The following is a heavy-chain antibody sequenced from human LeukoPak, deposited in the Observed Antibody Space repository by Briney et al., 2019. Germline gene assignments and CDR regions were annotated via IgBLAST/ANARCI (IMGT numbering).Heavy chain of an antibody. CDR2: TYYGSKWYN. CDR3: ARVSSLAYCGGDCYSNWFDP. D-gene: IGHD2-21*02. V-gene: IGHV6-1*01. Sequence: SQTLSLTCAISGDSVSSNSAAWNWIRQFPSRGLEWLGRTYYGSKWYNDYAVSVKSRITINPDTSKNQFSLQLNSVTPEDTAVYYCARVSSLAYCGGDCYSNWFDPWGQGTLVTVSS. CDR1: GDSVSSNSAA. J-gene: IGHJ5*02.